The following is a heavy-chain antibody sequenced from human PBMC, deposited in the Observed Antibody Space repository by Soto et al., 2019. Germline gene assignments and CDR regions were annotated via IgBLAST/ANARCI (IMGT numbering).Heavy chain of an antibody. V-gene: IGHV1-18*01. Sequence: QVQLVQSGAEVKKPGASVKLSCKASGYTFTSYGISWVRQASGQGLEWMGWISAYNGNTKYAQKLQGRVTMTTDISTSTAYMELRSLRSDETAVYYCARDEAYKWNDGGWFDPWGQGNLVNVSS. CDR2: ISAYNGNT. CDR1: GYTFTSYG. CDR3: ARDEAYKWNDGGWFDP. D-gene: IGHD1-1*01. J-gene: IGHJ5*02.